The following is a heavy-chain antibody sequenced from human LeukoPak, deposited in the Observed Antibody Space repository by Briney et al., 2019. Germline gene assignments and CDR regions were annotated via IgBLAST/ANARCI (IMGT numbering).Heavy chain of an antibody. V-gene: IGHV4-59*01. Sequence: SETLSLTCTVSSGSISSYYWSWIRQPPGKGLEWIGYIYYSGSTNYNPSLKSRVTISVDTSKNQFSLKLSSVTAADTAVYYCARGLGYFDYWGQGTLVTVSS. CDR3: ARGLGYFDY. J-gene: IGHJ4*02. CDR1: SGSISSYY. D-gene: IGHD3-22*01. CDR2: IYYSGST.